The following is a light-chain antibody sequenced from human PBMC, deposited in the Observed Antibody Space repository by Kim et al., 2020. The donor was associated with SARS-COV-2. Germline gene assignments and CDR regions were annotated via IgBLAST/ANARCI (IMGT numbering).Light chain of an antibody. J-gene: IGKJ5*01. CDR2: GAS. Sequence: EIVLTQSPGTLSLSAGERATLSCRASLSVSRFYLAWYQQKPGQAPRLLIFGASTRATGVPDRFSGSGSGTDFTLTISRLEPEDFAVYYCQQYGSSPRISFGQGTRLEIK. V-gene: IGKV3-20*01. CDR1: LSVSRFY. CDR3: QQYGSSPRIS.